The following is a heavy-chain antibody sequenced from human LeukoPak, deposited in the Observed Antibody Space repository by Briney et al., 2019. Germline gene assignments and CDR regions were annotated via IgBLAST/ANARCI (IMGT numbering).Heavy chain of an antibody. D-gene: IGHD4-17*01. CDR2: IHSSGST. CDR1: GGSFSKSY. CDR3: ARGYGDYPTYDY. J-gene: IGHJ4*02. Sequence: SETLTLTCTVSGGSFSKSYWSWIRRPPGKGLEWIGFIHSSGSTNYNPSLKSRVTISVDTSKNQFSLKLSSVTAADTAVYYCARGYGDYPTYDYWGQGTLVTVSS. V-gene: IGHV4-59*01.